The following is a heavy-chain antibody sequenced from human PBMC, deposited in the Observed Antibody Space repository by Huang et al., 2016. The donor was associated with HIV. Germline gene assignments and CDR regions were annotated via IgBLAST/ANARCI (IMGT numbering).Heavy chain of an antibody. V-gene: IGHV1-18*01. CDR2: CGASRGDT. CDR3: ARDPKYHRIGYYRQRRGIDI. Sequence: QIQLMQSGPELKQPGASVKVSCKASGYTFTSYGITWVRQAPGQGPEWMGGCGASRGDTEYAQKFQGRVTLPTDTSTNIAYMELRSLRSDDTAKYYCARDPKYHRIGYYRQRRGIDIWGQGTMVIVSS. CDR1: GYTFTSYG. J-gene: IGHJ3*02. D-gene: IGHD3-22*01.